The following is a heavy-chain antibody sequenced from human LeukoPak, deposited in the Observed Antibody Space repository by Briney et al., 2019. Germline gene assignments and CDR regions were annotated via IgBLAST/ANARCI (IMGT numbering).Heavy chain of an antibody. Sequence: AGGSLRLSCATSGFTFTNYAMNWVRQAPGKGLEWVSAVTGPGDTTYYADSVKGRFTISRDNSKNTLYLQMNSLRVDDTAVYYCSTSPSWGVWGKGTTVTVSS. CDR2: VTGPGDTT. CDR3: STSPSWGV. CDR1: GFTFTNYA. J-gene: IGHJ6*04. V-gene: IGHV3-23*01. D-gene: IGHD3-16*01.